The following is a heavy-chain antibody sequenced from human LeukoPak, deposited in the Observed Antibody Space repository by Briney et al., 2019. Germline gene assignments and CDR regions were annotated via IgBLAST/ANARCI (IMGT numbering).Heavy chain of an antibody. J-gene: IGHJ4*02. CDR1: GYTFTSYD. CDR2: MNPHSGNT. V-gene: IGHV1-8*01. CDR3: SRGDY. Sequence: ASVKVSCKASGYTFTSYDINRVRQAPGQGLEWMGWMNPHSGNTGYAQKLQGRVTLTRNTSTTTAYMELRSLKSEDTAVYFCSRGDYWGQGTLVTVSS.